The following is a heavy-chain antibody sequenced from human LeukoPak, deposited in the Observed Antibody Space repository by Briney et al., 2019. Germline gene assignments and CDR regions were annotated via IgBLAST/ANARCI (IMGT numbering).Heavy chain of an antibody. CDR2: IYHSGST. D-gene: IGHD6-19*01. V-gene: IGHV4-4*02. CDR3: ASFKQWLVRGGFDY. J-gene: IGHJ4*02. Sequence: PSETLSLTCAVSGGSISSSNWWSWVRQPPGKGLEWIGEIYHSGSTNYNPSLKSRVTISVDKSKNQFSLKLSSVTAADTAVYYCASFKQWLVRGGFDYWGQGTLVTVSS. CDR1: GGSISSSNW.